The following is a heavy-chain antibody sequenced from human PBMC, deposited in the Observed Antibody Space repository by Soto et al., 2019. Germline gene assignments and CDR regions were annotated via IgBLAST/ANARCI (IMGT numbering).Heavy chain of an antibody. J-gene: IGHJ6*02. D-gene: IGHD6-13*01. V-gene: IGHV4-4*02. CDR3: ARAAYLYSSSWSSTYYYYYGMDV. Sequence: SETLSLTCAVSGGSISSSNWWSWVRQPPGKGLEWIGEIYHSGSTNYNPSLKSRVTISVDKSKNPFSLKLSSVTAADTAVYYCARAAYLYSSSWSSTYYYYYGMDVWGQGTTVTVSS. CDR2: IYHSGST. CDR1: GGSISSSNW.